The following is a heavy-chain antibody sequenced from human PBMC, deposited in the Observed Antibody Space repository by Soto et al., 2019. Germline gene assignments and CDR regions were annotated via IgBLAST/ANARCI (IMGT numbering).Heavy chain of an antibody. V-gene: IGHV5-10-1*01. D-gene: IGHD2-2*01. CDR3: ATGGRIYQWKGDYFDY. Sequence: GESLKISCKGSGYSFTSYWISWVRQMPGKGLEWMGRIDPSDSYTNYSPSFQGHVTISADKSISTAYLQWSSLKASDTAMYYCATGGRIYQWKGDYFDYWGQGTLVTVSS. CDR2: IDPSDSYT. J-gene: IGHJ4*02. CDR1: GYSFTSYW.